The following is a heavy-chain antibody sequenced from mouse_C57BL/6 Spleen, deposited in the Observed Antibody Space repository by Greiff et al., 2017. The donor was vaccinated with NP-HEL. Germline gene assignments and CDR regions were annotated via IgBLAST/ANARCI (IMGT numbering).Heavy chain of an antibody. CDR2: IHPNSGST. CDR3: GRHCGSRTWYFDV. J-gene: IGHJ1*03. D-gene: IGHD1-1*01. V-gene: IGHV1-64*01. CDR1: GYTFTSYW. Sequence: QVQLQQPGAELVKPGASVKLSCKASGYTFTSYWMHWVKQRPGQGLEWIGMIHPNSGSTNYNEKFKSKATLTVDKSSSTAYMQLSSLTSEDSAVYYCGRHCGSRTWYFDVWGTGTTVTVSS.